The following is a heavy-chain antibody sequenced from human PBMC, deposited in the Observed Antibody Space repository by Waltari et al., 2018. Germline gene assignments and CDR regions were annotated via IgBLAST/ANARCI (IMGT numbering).Heavy chain of an antibody. J-gene: IGHJ6*03. Sequence: EVQLVESGGGLVQPGGSLRLSCAASGFTFSSYEMNWVRQAPGKGLEWVSYISRCGSTIYYADSVKGRFTISRDNAKNSLYLQMNSLRAEDTAVYYCARDVGYGGNGWYYYMDVWGKGTTVTVSS. CDR1: GFTFSSYE. V-gene: IGHV3-48*03. CDR2: ISRCGSTI. CDR3: ARDVGYGGNGWYYYMDV. D-gene: IGHD4-17*01.